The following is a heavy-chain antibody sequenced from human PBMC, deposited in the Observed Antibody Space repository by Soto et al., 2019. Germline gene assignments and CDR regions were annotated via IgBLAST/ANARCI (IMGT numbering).Heavy chain of an antibody. V-gene: IGHV3-66*01. Sequence: GGSLRLSCAASGFTISNTYINWVRQAPGKGLEWVSVIYPGGSTYYADSVKGRFTISRDNSKNTLYFEMNSLRAEDAAVYYCARDRLGYSSSWYEEYYYYGMDCWGQGTTVTVSS. J-gene: IGHJ6*02. CDR1: GFTISNTY. CDR3: ARDRLGYSSSWYEEYYYYGMDC. CDR2: IYPGGST. D-gene: IGHD6-13*01.